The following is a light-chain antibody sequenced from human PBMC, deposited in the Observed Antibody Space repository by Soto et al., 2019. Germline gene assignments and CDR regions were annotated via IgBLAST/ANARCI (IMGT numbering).Light chain of an antibody. J-gene: IGLJ1*01. CDR2: DVS. Sequence: QSALTQPASVSGSPGQSITISCAGTSSDVGGYNYVSWYQQHPGKAPKLMIYDVSNRPSGVSSRFSGSKSGNTASLTISGLQAEDEADYYCSSYTSSNTYFFGTGTKVTVL. V-gene: IGLV2-14*03. CDR1: SSDVGGYNY. CDR3: SSYTSSNTYF.